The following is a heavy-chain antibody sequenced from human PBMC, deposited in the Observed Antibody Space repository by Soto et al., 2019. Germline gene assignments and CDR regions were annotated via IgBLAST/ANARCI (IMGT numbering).Heavy chain of an antibody. J-gene: IGHJ5*02. CDR3: VRHNGLGAYDWLDP. D-gene: IGHD1-26*01. V-gene: IGHV4-59*08. CDR2: IHYSGST. CDR1: GGSISGYY. Sequence: PSETLSLTCNVSGGSISGYYWNWIRQSPGKGLEWIGHIHYSGSTDYDPSLKSRVIISLDTSKKQFSLKLDSMTAADTAVYYCVRHNGLGAYDWLDPWGQGTLVTVSS.